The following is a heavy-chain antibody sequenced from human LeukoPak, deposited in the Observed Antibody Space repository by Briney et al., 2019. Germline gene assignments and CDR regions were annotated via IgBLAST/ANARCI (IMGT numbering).Heavy chain of an antibody. CDR3: AKGGYSYGYDDWFDP. CDR2: ISGSGGST. V-gene: IGHV3-23*01. J-gene: IGHJ5*02. CDR1: GFTFSSYA. Sequence: GGSLRLSCAASGFTFSSYAMSWVRQAPGKGLEWVSAISGSGGSTYYADSVKGRFTISRDNSKNTLYLQMNSPRAEDTAVYYCAKGGYSYGYDDWFDPWGQGTLVTVSS. D-gene: IGHD5-18*01.